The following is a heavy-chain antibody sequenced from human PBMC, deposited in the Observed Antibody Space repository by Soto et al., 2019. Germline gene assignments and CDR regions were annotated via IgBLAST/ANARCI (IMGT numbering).Heavy chain of an antibody. D-gene: IGHD1-26*01. V-gene: IGHV3-30-3*01. CDR1: GFTFSSYA. J-gene: IGHJ6*02. CDR3: ARDEIVGATIYGMDV. Sequence: PGGSLRLSCAASGFTFSSYAMHWVRQAPGKGLEWVAVISYDGSNKYYADSVKGRFTISRDNSKNTLYLQMNSLRAEDTAVYYCARDEIVGATIYGMDVWGQGTTVTVSS. CDR2: ISYDGSNK.